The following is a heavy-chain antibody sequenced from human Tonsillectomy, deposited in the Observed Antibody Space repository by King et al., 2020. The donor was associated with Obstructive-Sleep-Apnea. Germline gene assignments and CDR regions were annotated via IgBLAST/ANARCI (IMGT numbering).Heavy chain of an antibody. CDR3: ARETQGQYNWNYIPYYYYYGMDV. D-gene: IGHD1-7*01. CDR2: IYHIGST. J-gene: IGHJ6*02. CDR1: GGSISSSNW. Sequence: LQLQESGPGLVKPSGTLSLTCAVSGGSISSSNWWSWVRQPPGKGLEWIGEIYHIGSTNYNPSLKSRVTISVDKSKNQFSLKLSPVTAADTSVYYCARETQGQYNWNYIPYYYYYGMDVWGQGTTVTVSS. V-gene: IGHV4-4*02.